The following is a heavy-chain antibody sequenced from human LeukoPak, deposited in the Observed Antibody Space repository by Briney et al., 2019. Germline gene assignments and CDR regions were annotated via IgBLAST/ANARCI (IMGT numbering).Heavy chain of an antibody. V-gene: IGHV3-23*01. J-gene: IGHJ3*02. CDR3: AEDSSGYPDAFDI. Sequence: PGGSLRLSCAASGFTFSSYAMSWVRQAPGKGLEWVSAISGSGGSTYYADSVKGRFTISRDNSKNTLYLQMNSLRAEDTAVYYCAEDSSGYPDAFDIWGQGTMVTVSS. CDR2: ISGSGGST. CDR1: GFTFSSYA. D-gene: IGHD3-22*01.